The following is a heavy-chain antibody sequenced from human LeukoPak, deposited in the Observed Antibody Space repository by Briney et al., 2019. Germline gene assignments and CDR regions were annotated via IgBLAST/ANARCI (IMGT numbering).Heavy chain of an antibody. D-gene: IGHD1-1*01. CDR2: ISCSGST. Sequence: SETLSLTCTVSGGSISSYYWSWIRQPPGKGLEWIGSISCSGSTYYNPSLKSRVTISVDTSKNQFSLYLDSVTAADTAVYYCARDWNRYAYWGQGTLVTVSS. V-gene: IGHV4-39*07. J-gene: IGHJ4*02. CDR1: GGSISSYY. CDR3: ARDWNRYAY.